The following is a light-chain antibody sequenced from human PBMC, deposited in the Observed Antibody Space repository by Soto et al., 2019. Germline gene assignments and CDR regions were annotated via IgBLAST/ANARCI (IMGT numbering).Light chain of an antibody. J-gene: IGKJ2*01. V-gene: IGKV3-20*01. CDR3: QQYGNSPYT. CDR2: GAS. Sequence: EIVLTQSPGTLSLSPGESATLSCRASQSVDNNYVAWYQQKPGQAPTLLIHGASYRAAGIPDRFSGSGSGTDFTLTISRLEPEDFALFHCQQYGNSPYTFGQGTKLEI. CDR1: QSVDNNY.